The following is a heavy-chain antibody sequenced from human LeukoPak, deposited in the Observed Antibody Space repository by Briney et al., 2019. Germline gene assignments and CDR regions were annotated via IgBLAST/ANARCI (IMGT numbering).Heavy chain of an antibody. CDR3: ARRLYYDSSGYYNTAFDY. V-gene: IGHV3-7*01. D-gene: IGHD3-22*01. CDR1: GFTFSNYW. CDR2: IKQDGSER. Sequence: GGSLRLSCAASGFTFSNYWMHWVRQAPGKGLEWVANIKQDGSERYYVDSVKGRFTIARDNAKNSLYLQMNSLRAEDTAVYYCARRLYYDSSGYYNTAFDYWGQGTLVTVSS. J-gene: IGHJ4*02.